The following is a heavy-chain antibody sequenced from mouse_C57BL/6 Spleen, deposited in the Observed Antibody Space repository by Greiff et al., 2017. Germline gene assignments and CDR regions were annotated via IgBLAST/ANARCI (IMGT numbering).Heavy chain of an antibody. V-gene: IGHV1-82*01. CDR3: ARSYGNYLSFYAMDY. CDR2: IYPGDGDT. J-gene: IGHJ4*01. D-gene: IGHD2-1*01. CDR1: GYAFSSSW. Sequence: VMLVESGPELVKPGASVKISCKASGYAFSSSWMNWVKQRPGKGLEWIGRIYPGDGDTNYNGKFKGKATLTADKSSSTAYMQLSSLTSEDSAVYFCARSYGNYLSFYAMDYWGQGTSVTVSS.